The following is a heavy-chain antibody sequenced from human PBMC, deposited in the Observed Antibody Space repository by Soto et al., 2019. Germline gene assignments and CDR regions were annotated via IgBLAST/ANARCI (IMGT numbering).Heavy chain of an antibody. CDR3: ARAGGLGAVAADY. Sequence: QLQLQESGSGLVKPSQTLSLTCAVSGGSISSGGYSWSWIRQPPGKGLEWIGYIYHSGSTYYNPSLNSRVTISVDRSKNQFSRKLSSVPAADTAVYYCARAGGLGAVAADYWGQGTLVTVSS. D-gene: IGHD6-19*01. CDR1: GGSISSGGYS. CDR2: IYHSGST. J-gene: IGHJ4*02. V-gene: IGHV4-30-2*01.